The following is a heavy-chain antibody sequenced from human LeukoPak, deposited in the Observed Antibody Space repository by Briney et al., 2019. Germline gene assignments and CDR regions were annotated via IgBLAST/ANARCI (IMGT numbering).Heavy chain of an antibody. J-gene: IGHJ3*02. V-gene: IGHV1-8*03. Sequence: GASVKVSCKASGYTFTSYDINWVRQATGQGLEWMGWMSPNSGNTGYAQKFQGRVTITRNTSISTAYMELSSLRSEDTAVYYCARYCSSTSCYMGDDAFDIWGQGTMVTVSS. CDR3: ARYCSSTSCYMGDDAFDI. D-gene: IGHD2-2*02. CDR2: MSPNSGNT. CDR1: GYTFTSYD.